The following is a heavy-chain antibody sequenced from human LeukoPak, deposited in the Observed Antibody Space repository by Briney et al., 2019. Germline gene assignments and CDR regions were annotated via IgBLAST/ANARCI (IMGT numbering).Heavy chain of an antibody. Sequence: AGSLRLSCAASGFTFSSYGMHWVRQAPGMGLEWVSFIRSDGSNKYYADSVKGRFTISRDNPKNTLYLQMNSLRAEDTAVYYCARDFSVRLWEEGDWFDPWGQGTLVTVSS. CDR2: IRSDGSNK. J-gene: IGHJ5*02. CDR1: GFTFSSYG. CDR3: ARDFSVRLWEEGDWFDP. D-gene: IGHD5-18*01. V-gene: IGHV3-30*02.